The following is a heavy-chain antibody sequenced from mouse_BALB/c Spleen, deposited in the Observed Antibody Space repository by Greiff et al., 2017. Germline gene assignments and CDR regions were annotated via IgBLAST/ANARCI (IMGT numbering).Heavy chain of an antibody. D-gene: IGHD2-4*01. CDR1: GYAFTNYL. CDR3: ARRGDYDDGYYYAMDY. Sequence: QVQLKQSGAELVRPGTSVKVSCKASGYAFTNYLIEWVKQRPGQGLEWIGVINPGSGGTNYNEKFKGKATLTADKSSSTAYMQLSSLTSDDSAVYFCARRGDYDDGYYYAMDYWGQGTSVTVSS. J-gene: IGHJ4*01. CDR2: INPGSGGT. V-gene: IGHV1-54*01.